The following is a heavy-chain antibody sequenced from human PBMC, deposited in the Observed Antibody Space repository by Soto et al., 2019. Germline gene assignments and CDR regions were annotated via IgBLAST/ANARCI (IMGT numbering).Heavy chain of an antibody. CDR1: GFTFSSYA. D-gene: IGHD3-3*01. CDR3: ARNAWSGPYYYYYGMDV. Sequence: LRLSCAASGFTFSSYAMHGVRQAPGKGLEWVAVISYDGSNKYYADSVKGRFTISRDNSKNTLYLQMNSLRAEDTAVYYCARNAWSGPYYYYYGMDVWGQGTTVTVSS. CDR2: ISYDGSNK. J-gene: IGHJ6*02. V-gene: IGHV3-30-3*01.